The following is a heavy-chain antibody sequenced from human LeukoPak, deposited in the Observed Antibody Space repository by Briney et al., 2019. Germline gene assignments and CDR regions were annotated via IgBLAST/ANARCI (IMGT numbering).Heavy chain of an antibody. Sequence: SETLSLTCTVSGASISSYYCHWIRQPPGKGLEWIGYIFHTGRTNYNPSLKSRVTLSVDTSKNQFSLKLSSVTAADTAVYYCATSYYYDSTFDYWGQGTLVTVSS. CDR1: GASISSYY. J-gene: IGHJ4*02. D-gene: IGHD3-22*01. CDR3: ATSYYYDSTFDY. V-gene: IGHV4-59*08. CDR2: IFHTGRT.